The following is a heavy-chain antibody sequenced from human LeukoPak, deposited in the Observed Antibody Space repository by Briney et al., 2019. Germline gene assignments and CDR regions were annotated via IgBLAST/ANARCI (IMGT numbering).Heavy chain of an antibody. CDR2: ITSSSSDT. Sequence: GGSLRLSCAASGFTFSDYYMSWIRQAPGKGLEWISYITSSSSDTNYADSVKGRFTISRDNAKKSLYLQMNSLRAEDTAVYYCARGHYSGSYPLHWFDPWGQGTLVTVSS. CDR1: GFTFSDYY. V-gene: IGHV3-11*05. CDR3: ARGHYSGSYPLHWFDP. D-gene: IGHD1-26*01. J-gene: IGHJ5*02.